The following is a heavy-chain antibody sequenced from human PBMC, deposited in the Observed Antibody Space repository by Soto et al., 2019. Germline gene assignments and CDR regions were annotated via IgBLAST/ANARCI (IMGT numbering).Heavy chain of an antibody. Sequence: QITLKEAGPTLVTPTQTLTLTGTFSGFSLTNDRVAVGWIRQPPGEALEWLAVIYWDDSKTYRPSLESRLTITKDTSKIQVALTMTNMDSLVTATYYCAHAYGGRSLYGGQGTVVTVSS. D-gene: IGHD1-26*01. V-gene: IGHV2-5*02. CDR2: IYWDDSK. J-gene: IGHJ4*02. CDR1: GFSLTNDRVA. CDR3: AHAYGGRSLY.